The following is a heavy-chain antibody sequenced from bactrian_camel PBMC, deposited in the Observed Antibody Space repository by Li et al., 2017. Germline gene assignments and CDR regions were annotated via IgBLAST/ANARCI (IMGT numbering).Heavy chain of an antibody. CDR1: GYIRSNYC. CDR3: SALRLDGPGTCWDRLSTVENTY. D-gene: IGHD4*01. Sequence: VQLVESGGGSVQAGGSLRLSCVAYGYIRSNYCMGWFRQAPGKERERVVTIYKGFGSPSYAGSVEGRFTISQDNVKNTLYLQMNSLTPEDTGMYICSALRLDGPGTCWDRLSTVENTYSGLGTQVTVS. V-gene: IGHV3S40*01. CDR2: IYKGFGSP. J-gene: IGHJ4*01.